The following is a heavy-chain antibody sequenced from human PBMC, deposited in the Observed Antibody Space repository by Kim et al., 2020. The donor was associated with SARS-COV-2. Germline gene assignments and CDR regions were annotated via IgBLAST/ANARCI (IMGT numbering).Heavy chain of an antibody. Sequence: GGSLRLSCAASGFAFSYHGMDWVRQSPGKGLEWVAGIRFDGRDEYYADTVKGRFIISRDNSKNTLHLQMDSLTAEYTAVYYCARDPDTSGHFSWFDPWGQGTLVTVSS. J-gene: IGHJ5*02. CDR3: ARDPDTSGHFSWFDP. CDR2: IRFDGRDE. D-gene: IGHD3-22*01. V-gene: IGHV3-33*01. CDR1: GFAFSYHG.